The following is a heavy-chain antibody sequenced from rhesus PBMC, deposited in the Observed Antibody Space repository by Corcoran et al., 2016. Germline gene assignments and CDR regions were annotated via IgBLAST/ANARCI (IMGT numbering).Heavy chain of an antibody. D-gene: IGHD2-15*01. Sequence: EVQLVESGGGLAKPGGSLRLSCAASGFTFSSYWMNWVRQAPGKGLGWVSAINRGGGSTYCANAVKDRFTISRDNTKNTLSLQMNSLRAEDTAMYYCAKGSGTYCYDYWGQGVLVTVSS. V-gene: IGHV3S25*01. CDR2: INRGGGST. CDR1: GFTFSSYW. J-gene: IGHJ4*01. CDR3: AKGSGTYCYDY.